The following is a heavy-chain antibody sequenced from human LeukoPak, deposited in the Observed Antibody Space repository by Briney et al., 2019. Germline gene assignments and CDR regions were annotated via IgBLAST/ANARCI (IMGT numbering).Heavy chain of an antibody. J-gene: IGHJ5*02. V-gene: IGHV1-3*01. CDR3: ARDAVMTTVTTRPVESGFDP. CDR2: INAGNGNT. D-gene: IGHD4-17*01. Sequence: ASVKVSCKASGYTFTSYAMHWVRQAPGHRLEWMGWINAGNGNTKYAQKFQGRVTITRDTSASTAYMELSSLRSEDTAVYYCARDAVMTTVTTRPVESGFDPWGQGTLVTVSS. CDR1: GYTFTSYA.